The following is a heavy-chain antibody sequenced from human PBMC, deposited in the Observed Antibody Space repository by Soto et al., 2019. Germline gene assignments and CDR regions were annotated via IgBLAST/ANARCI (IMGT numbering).Heavy chain of an antibody. CDR2: MYFNGGT. CDR3: ARGRIAAAGTRPADFDY. CDR1: GGPINSPYYY. V-gene: IGHV4-39*07. Sequence: PSETLSLTCNVSGGPINSPYYYWTLIRQSPGKRLEWIGEMYFNGGTHYNPSLRSPVTISLDTSKNQFSLKLSSVTAADTAVYYCARGRIAAAGTRPADFDYCGQGTLVTVSS. J-gene: IGHJ4*02. D-gene: IGHD6-13*01.